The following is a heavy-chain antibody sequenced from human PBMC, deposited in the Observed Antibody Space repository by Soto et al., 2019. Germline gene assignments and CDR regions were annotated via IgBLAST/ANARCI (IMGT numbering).Heavy chain of an antibody. V-gene: IGHV3-23*01. J-gene: IGHJ4*02. CDR1: GFTFSRYA. CDR3: ARRAWEELQFDY. D-gene: IGHD1-26*01. CDR2: ITGSGTNT. Sequence: EVQLLESGGGLVQPGGSLRLSCVVSGFTFSRYAMTWVRQAPGKGLEWVSSITGSGTNTYYADSVKGRFTISRGNAKNTLYLQMNSLRAEDTAIYYCARRAWEELQFDYWGQGTLVTVSS.